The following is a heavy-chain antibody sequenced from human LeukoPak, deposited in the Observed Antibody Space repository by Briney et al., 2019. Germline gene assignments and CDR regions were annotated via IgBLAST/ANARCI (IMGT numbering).Heavy chain of an antibody. Sequence: GASVKVSCKASGYTFTSYGISWVRQAPGQGLEWMGWISAYNGNTNYAQKLQGRVTMTTDTSTSTAYMELRSLRSDDTTVFYCARAPERLGWFDPWGRGTLVTVSS. CDR2: ISAYNGNT. V-gene: IGHV1-18*01. CDR3: ARAPERLGWFDP. J-gene: IGHJ5*02. CDR1: GYTFTSYG. D-gene: IGHD1-1*01.